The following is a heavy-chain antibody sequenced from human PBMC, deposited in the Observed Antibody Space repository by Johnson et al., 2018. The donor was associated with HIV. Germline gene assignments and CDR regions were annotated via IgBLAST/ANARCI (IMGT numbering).Heavy chain of an antibody. Sequence: VQLVESGGDLVQPGGSLRLSCAVSGFTVSSNYMSWVRRAPGRGLEYVSAISSNGGSTYYANSVKGRFTISRDNSKNTLYLQMNSMRAEDRAVYYCASSWGNAFDIWGQGTMVTVSS. V-gene: IGHV3-64*01. CDR3: ASSWGNAFDI. J-gene: IGHJ3*02. D-gene: IGHD7-27*01. CDR1: GFTVSSNY. CDR2: ISSNGGST.